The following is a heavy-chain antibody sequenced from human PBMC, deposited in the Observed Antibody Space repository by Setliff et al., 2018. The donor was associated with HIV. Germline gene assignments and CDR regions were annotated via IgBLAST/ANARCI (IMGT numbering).Heavy chain of an antibody. CDR1: GYTFTGYF. V-gene: IGHV1-2*02. D-gene: IGHD5-18*01. J-gene: IGHJ6*02. CDR2: IKPNTGAT. Sequence: ASVKVSCKASGYTFTGYFIHWVRLAPGQGLEWMGWIKPNTGATHYAQKFQGRVTLTRDTSISTAYMELNRLRSDDTAVYYCARSYIAFLSTRYYGMDVWGQGTTVTVSS. CDR3: ARSYIAFLSTRYYGMDV.